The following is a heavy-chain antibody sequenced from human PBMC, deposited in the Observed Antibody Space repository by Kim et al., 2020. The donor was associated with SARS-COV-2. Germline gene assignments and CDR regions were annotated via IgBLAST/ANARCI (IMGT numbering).Heavy chain of an antibody. D-gene: IGHD6-6*01. V-gene: IGHV3-30*18. J-gene: IGHJ2*01. CDR1: GFTFSSYG. CDR2: ISYDGSNK. Sequence: GGSLRLSCAASGFTFSSYGMHWVRQAPGKGLEWVAVISYDGSNKYYADSVKGRFTISRDNSKNTLYLQMNSLRAEDTAVYYCAKDRRIAARLSYFDLWGRGTLVTVSS. CDR3: AKDRRIAARLSYFDL.